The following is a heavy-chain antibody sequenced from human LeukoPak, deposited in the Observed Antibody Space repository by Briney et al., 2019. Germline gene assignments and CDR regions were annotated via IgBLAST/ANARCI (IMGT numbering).Heavy chain of an antibody. V-gene: IGHV3-23*01. CDR2: ISGSGDST. CDR1: GFTLRSYV. Sequence: GGSLRLSCVASGFTLRSYVMNWVRQTPGKGLEWVSSISGSGDSTFYADSVKGRFSISRDNATNSLSLQMNSLRAEDTAVYSCARTRVSGGTFYHPFDYWGQGTLVTVSS. J-gene: IGHJ4*02. D-gene: IGHD2-15*01. CDR3: ARTRVSGGTFYHPFDY.